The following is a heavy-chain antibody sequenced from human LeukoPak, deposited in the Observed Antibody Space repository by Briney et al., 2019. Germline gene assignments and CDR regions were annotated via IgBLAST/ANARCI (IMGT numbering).Heavy chain of an antibody. CDR1: GYAFTRYW. CDR3: ARDSSPFHQLLYEDDVRGDY. Sequence: GESLRISCKGSGYAFTRYWIGWVRQAPGQGLEWMGWINPNSGGTNYAQKFQGRVTMTRDTSISTAYMELSRLRSDDTAVYYCARDSSPFHQLLYEDDVRGDYWGQGTLVTVSS. V-gene: IGHV1-2*02. D-gene: IGHD2-2*02. CDR2: INPNSGGT. J-gene: IGHJ4*02.